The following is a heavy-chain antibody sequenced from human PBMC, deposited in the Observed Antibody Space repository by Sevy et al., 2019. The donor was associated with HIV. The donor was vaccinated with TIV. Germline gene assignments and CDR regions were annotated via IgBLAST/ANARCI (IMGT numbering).Heavy chain of an antibody. CDR3: ARAGSYYYYDSSGYYYGYLFFDY. Sequence: ASVKVSCKASGYTFTGYYMHWVRQAPGQGLEWMGWINPNSGGTNYAQKFQGRVTMTRDTSISTAYMELSRLRSDDTAVYYCARAGSYYYYDSSGYYYGYLFFDYWGHGTLVTVS. V-gene: IGHV1-2*02. D-gene: IGHD3-22*01. J-gene: IGHJ4*01. CDR2: INPNSGGT. CDR1: GYTFTGYY.